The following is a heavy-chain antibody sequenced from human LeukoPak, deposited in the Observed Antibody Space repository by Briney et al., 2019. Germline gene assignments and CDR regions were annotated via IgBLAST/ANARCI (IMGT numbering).Heavy chain of an antibody. J-gene: IGHJ6*03. CDR3: ARDHVVAVLRFLEWLSVGMDV. Sequence: GGSLRLSCAASGFTFSSYEMNWVRQAPGKGLEWVSYISSSGSTIYYADSVKGRFTISRDNAKNSLCLQMNSLRAEDTAVYYCARDHVVAVLRFLEWLSVGMDVWGKGTTVTVSS. D-gene: IGHD3-3*01. CDR2: ISSSGSTI. V-gene: IGHV3-48*03. CDR1: GFTFSSYE.